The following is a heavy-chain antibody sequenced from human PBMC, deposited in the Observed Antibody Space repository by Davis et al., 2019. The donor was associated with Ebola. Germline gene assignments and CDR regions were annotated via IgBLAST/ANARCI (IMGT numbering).Heavy chain of an antibody. CDR1: GLTFSNAW. Sequence: GESLKISCAAPGLTFSNAWMNWVRQAPGKGLEWVSYISSSGSTIYYADSVKGRFTISRDNAKNSLYLQMNSLRAEDTAVYYCAREWLVLHDAFDIWGQGTMVTVSS. CDR3: AREWLVLHDAFDI. V-gene: IGHV3-48*04. D-gene: IGHD3-22*01. CDR2: ISSSGSTI. J-gene: IGHJ3*02.